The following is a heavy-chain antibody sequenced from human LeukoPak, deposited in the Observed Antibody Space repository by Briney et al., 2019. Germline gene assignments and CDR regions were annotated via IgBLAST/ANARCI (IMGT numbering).Heavy chain of an antibody. D-gene: IGHD1-1*01. Sequence: SVKVSCKASGFTFTSSAVQWVRQARGQRLEWIGWIVVGSGNTNYAQRFQERVAITRDTSTSTAYMELSSLRSEDTAVFYCATEKNDYFDYWGQGTLVTVSS. V-gene: IGHV1-58*01. J-gene: IGHJ4*02. CDR3: ATEKNDYFDY. CDR1: GFTFTSSA. CDR2: IVVGSGNT.